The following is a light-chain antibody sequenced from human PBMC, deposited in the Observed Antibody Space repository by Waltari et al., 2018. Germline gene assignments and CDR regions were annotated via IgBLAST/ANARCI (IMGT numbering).Light chain of an antibody. CDR2: DVS. CDR3: CSYAGRYTWV. J-gene: IGLJ3*02. V-gene: IGLV2-11*01. Sequence: QSALTQPRSASGSPGQSVTISCTRTSSDVGGYNYVSWFQQHPGKAPKLMIHDVSKRPSGVPDRFSGSKSGNTASLTISGLQADDETDYYCCSYAGRYTWVFGGGTKLTVL. CDR1: SSDVGGYNY.